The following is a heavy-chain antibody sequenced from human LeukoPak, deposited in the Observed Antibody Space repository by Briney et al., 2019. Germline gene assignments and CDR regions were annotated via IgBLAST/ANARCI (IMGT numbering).Heavy chain of an antibody. V-gene: IGHV3-23*01. CDR1: GFTFSSYA. J-gene: IGHJ4*02. D-gene: IGHD6-19*01. CDR2: ISGSGGST. CDR3: VKIAVADYYFDY. Sequence: GGSLRLSCAASGFTFSSYAMSWVRQAPGKGLGWVSAISGSGGSTYYADSVKGRFTISRDNSKNTLYLQMNSLRAEDTAVYYCVKIAVADYYFDYWGQGTLVTVSS.